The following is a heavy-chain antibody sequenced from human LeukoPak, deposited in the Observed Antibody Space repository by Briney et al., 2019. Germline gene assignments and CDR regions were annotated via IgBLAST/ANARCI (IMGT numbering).Heavy chain of an antibody. CDR2: INHSGST. CDR1: GFTFSSYA. V-gene: IGHV4-34*01. D-gene: IGHD2-2*01. J-gene: IGHJ4*02. Sequence: PGGSLRLSCAASGFTFSSYAMSWIRQPPGKGLEWIGEINHSGSTNYNPSLKSRVTISVDTSKNQFSLKLSSVTAADTAVYYCARGMPYYFDYWGQGTLVTVSS. CDR3: ARGMPYYFDY.